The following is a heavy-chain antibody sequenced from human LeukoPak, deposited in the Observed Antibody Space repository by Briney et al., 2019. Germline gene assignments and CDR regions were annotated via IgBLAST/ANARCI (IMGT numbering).Heavy chain of an antibody. V-gene: IGHV1-8*01. CDR2: MNPNSGNT. CDR1: GYTFTDFD. D-gene: IGHD3-16*01. Sequence: ASVKVSRKASGYTFTDFDINWVRQAPGRGLEWMGWMNPNSGNTVYAQKFQGRVTMTRDTSINTARMELTSLTSEDTAVYYCARALDRSYYYVYLSWGQGTVISVSS. CDR3: ARALDRSYYYVYLS. J-gene: IGHJ4*02.